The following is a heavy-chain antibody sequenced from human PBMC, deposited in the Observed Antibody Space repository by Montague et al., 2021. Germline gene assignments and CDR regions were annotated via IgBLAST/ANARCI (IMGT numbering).Heavy chain of an antibody. CDR3: AKRMDIYKQLYYFDY. CDR1: GFTFGSSA. D-gene: IGHD2-2*03. Sequence: SLRLSCAASGFTFGSSAMSWVRQAPGKGLEWVSSIGDSGRNTYYADSVKGRFTVSRDNSKNTLYLQMNSLSPEDTAVYYCAKRMDIYKQLYYFDYWGQGALVTVSS. J-gene: IGHJ4*02. V-gene: IGHV3-23*01. CDR2: IGDSGRNT.